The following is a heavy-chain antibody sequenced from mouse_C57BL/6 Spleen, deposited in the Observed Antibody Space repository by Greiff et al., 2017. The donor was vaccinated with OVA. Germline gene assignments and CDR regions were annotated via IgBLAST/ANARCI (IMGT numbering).Heavy chain of an antibody. Sequence: DVQLQESGAELVRPGASVKLSCTASGFNIKDYYMHWVKQRPEQGLEWIGRIDPEDGDTEYAPKFQGKATMTADTSSNTAYLQLSSLTSEDTAVYYCTMVYYGSSYRFAYWGQGTLVTVSA. J-gene: IGHJ3*01. CDR2: IDPEDGDT. D-gene: IGHD1-1*01. V-gene: IGHV14-1*01. CDR1: GFNIKDYY. CDR3: TMVYYGSSYRFAY.